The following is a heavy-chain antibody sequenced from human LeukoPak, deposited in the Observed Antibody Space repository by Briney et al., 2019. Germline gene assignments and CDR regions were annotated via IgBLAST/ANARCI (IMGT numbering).Heavy chain of an antibody. CDR2: ISSSGSYI. J-gene: IGHJ4*02. D-gene: IGHD6-13*01. V-gene: IGHV3-21*01. CDR3: ARALGQAAAGIMVY. Sequence: GGSLRLSCAASGFTFSSYSMNWVRQAPGKGLEWVSSISSSGSYIYYADSVKGRFTISRDNAKNSLYLQMNSLRAEDTAVYYCARALGQAAAGIMVYWGQGTLVTVSS. CDR1: GFTFSSYS.